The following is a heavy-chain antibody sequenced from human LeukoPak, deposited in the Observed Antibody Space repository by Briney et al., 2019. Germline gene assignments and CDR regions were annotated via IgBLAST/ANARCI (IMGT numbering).Heavy chain of an antibody. CDR1: GYAFPSYF. CDR3: ARTAARRFDY. J-gene: IGHJ4*02. Sequence: ASVKVSCKASGYAFPSYFMHWVRQAPGQGLEWMGIINPTGGSTTYAQKFQGRVTMTRDTSTSTVYMELSSLRSDDTAVYYCARTAARRFDYWGQGTLVTVSS. V-gene: IGHV1-46*01. CDR2: INPTGGST. D-gene: IGHD6-6*01.